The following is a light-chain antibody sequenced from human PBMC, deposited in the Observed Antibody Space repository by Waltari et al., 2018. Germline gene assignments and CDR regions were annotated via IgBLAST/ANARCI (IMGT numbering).Light chain of an antibody. CDR2: DVT. Sequence: QSALTQPAAVSGSPGQSITISCTAASTDVGDYNYESWYQQIPGKAPKVIIYDVTKRPSGVSNRFSGSKSGNSASLSISGLQAEDEAHYYCCSYAGRSTWVFGGGTKVTVL. CDR3: CSYAGRSTWV. CDR1: STDVGDYNY. J-gene: IGLJ3*02. V-gene: IGLV2-14*03.